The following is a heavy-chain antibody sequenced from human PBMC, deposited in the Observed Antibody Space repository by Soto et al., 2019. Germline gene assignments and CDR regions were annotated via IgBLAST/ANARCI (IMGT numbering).Heavy chain of an antibody. V-gene: IGHV1-46*01. J-gene: IGHJ4*02. CDR2: INPTDGTT. CDR1: GYTFTNYY. Sequence: QVQLVQSGAEVKKPGASVKVSCKASGYTFTNYYMHWVRQAPGQGLEWMGIINPTDGTTIYAQKFQGRGPMTRDTSTTTIYMELNSLRSEDTAVYYCARGDDVVSPSGTYYFDYWGQGTLVTVSS. D-gene: IGHD3-10*01. CDR3: ARGDDVVSPSGTYYFDY.